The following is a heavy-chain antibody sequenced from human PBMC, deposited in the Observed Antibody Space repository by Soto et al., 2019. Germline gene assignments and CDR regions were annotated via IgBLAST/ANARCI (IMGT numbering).Heavy chain of an antibody. Sequence: PSETLSLTCAVYGGSFSGYYWSWIRQPPGKGLEWIGEINQSGSTNYNPSLKSRVTISVDTSKNQFSLKLSSVTAADTAVYYCARVSRDYIWGSYRSRAFDIWGQGTMVTVSS. CDR3: ARVSRDYIWGSYRSRAFDI. J-gene: IGHJ3*02. V-gene: IGHV4-34*01. CDR1: GGSFSGYY. CDR2: INQSGST. D-gene: IGHD3-16*02.